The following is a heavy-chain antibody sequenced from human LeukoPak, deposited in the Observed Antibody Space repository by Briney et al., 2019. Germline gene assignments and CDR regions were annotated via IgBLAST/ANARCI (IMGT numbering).Heavy chain of an antibody. CDR1: GFTVSSNY. V-gene: IGHV3-53*01. D-gene: IGHD5-24*01. CDR3: AKSIDGYNPGHFDY. J-gene: IGHJ4*02. Sequence: GGSLRLSCAASGFTVSSNYMSWVRQAPGKGLEWVSVIYSGGSTYYADSVKGRFTISRDNSKNTLYLQMNSLRAEDTAVYYCAKSIDGYNPGHFDYWGQGTLVTVSS. CDR2: IYSGGST.